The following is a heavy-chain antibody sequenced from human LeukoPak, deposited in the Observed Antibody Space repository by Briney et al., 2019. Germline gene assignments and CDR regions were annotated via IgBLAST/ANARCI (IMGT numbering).Heavy chain of an antibody. Sequence: SETLSLTCTVSGGSISNYYWSWIRQPPGKGLEWIGYVYYSGSTYYNPSLKSRVTISVDTSKNQCSLKLSSVTAADTAVYYCATRGGITIFGGDYYFDYWGQGTLVTVSS. D-gene: IGHD3-3*01. CDR1: GGSISNYY. J-gene: IGHJ4*02. V-gene: IGHV4-59*04. CDR2: VYYSGST. CDR3: ATRGGITIFGGDYYFDY.